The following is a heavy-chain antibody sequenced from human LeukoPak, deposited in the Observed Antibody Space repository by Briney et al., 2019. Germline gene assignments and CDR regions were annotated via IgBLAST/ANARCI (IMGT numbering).Heavy chain of an antibody. D-gene: IGHD6-19*01. CDR2: ISAYNGNT. J-gene: IGHJ4*02. V-gene: IGHV1-18*01. CDR3: ASGNDYSSGWHKFDY. CDR1: GYTFTSYG. Sequence: ASVKVSCKASGYTFTSYGISWVRQAPGQGLEWMGWISAYNGNTNYAQKLQGRVTMTTDTSTSAAYMELRSLRSDDTAVYYCASGNDYSSGWHKFDYWGQGTLVTVSS.